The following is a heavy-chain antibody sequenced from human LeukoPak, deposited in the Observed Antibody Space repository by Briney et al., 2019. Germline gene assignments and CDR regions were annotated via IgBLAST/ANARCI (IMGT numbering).Heavy chain of an antibody. D-gene: IGHD1-26*01. CDR3: AKDSGSVGASLL. Sequence: PGGSLRLSCAASGFTFSSMTWVRQAPGKGLEWVSTITSGGSTYYADSVKGRFTISRDNSNNTLYLQMSGLRAEDTAVYYCAKDSGSVGASLLWGQGTLVTVSS. J-gene: IGHJ4*02. CDR2: ITSGGST. CDR1: GFTFSS. V-gene: IGHV3-23*01.